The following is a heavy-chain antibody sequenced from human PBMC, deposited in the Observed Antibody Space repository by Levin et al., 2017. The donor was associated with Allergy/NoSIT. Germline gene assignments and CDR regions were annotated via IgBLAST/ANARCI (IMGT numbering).Heavy chain of an antibody. Sequence: SQTLSLTCTVSGGSIRSSSFYWGWIRQPPGKGLEWIGSLYYSGNTYYNPSLESRVTISEDTSKNLFSLNITSVTAADTAVYYCARLSLYGSGTYPFDPWGQGTLVTVSS. V-gene: IGHV4-39*01. J-gene: IGHJ5*02. CDR1: GGSIRSSSFY. D-gene: IGHD3-10*01. CDR3: ARLSLYGSGTYPFDP. CDR2: LYYSGNT.